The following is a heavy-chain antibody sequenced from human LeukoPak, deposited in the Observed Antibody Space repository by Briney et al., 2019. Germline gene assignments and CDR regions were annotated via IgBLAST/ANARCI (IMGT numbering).Heavy chain of an antibody. CDR3: ATVDYYYYGMDV. Sequence: SETLSLTCTVSGVSISSSSYYWGWIRQPPGKGLGWIGSVYYSGSTYYNPSLKSRVTISVDTSKNQFSLKLSSVTAADTAVYYCATVDYYYYGMDVWGQGTTVTVSS. CDR1: GVSISSSSYY. CDR2: VYYSGST. J-gene: IGHJ6*02. V-gene: IGHV4-39*01.